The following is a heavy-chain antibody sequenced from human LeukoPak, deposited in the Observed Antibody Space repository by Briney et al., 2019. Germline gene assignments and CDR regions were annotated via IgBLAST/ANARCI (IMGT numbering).Heavy chain of an antibody. J-gene: IGHJ4*02. D-gene: IGHD3-22*01. CDR1: GYTFTSYG. Sequence: ASVKVSCKASGYTFTSYGISWVRQAPGQGLEWVGWISAYNGNKNYAQKLQGRVTMTTDTSTSTAYMELRSLRSDDTAVYYCARSKNYYDSSGYPFNYWGQGTLVTVSS. V-gene: IGHV1-18*01. CDR3: ARSKNYYDSSGYPFNY. CDR2: ISAYNGNK.